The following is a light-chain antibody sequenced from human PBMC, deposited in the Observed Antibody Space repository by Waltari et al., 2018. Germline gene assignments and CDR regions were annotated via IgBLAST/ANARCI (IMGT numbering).Light chain of an antibody. V-gene: IGKV3-15*01. J-gene: IGKJ1*01. CDR3: LQRINWPRT. CDR1: QRVSSN. CDR2: GAS. Sequence: ETVMTQYPTTLSLSPGERATLSCRASQRVSSNLLWYQQRPGQAPRLLIYGASTRASGIPDRFSGSGSGTDFTLTISSLEPEYVAVYYCLQRINWPRTFGQGTRVEIK.